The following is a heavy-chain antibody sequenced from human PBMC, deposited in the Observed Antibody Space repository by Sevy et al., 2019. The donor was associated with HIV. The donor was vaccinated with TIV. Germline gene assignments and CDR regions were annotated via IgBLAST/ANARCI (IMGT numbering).Heavy chain of an antibody. D-gene: IGHD2-2*01. CDR1: GFIFSNYG. J-gene: IGHJ4*02. CDR3: ATNGRYTTSWPHFDY. CDR2: IWYDGSQE. Sequence: GGYLRLSCAASGFIFSNYGMHWVRQAPGKGLEWLAVIWYDGSQEYYADSVKGRFTVSRDNSKNTLYLQMNSLRAEDTAVYYCATNGRYTTSWPHFDYWGQGILVTVSS. V-gene: IGHV3-33*01.